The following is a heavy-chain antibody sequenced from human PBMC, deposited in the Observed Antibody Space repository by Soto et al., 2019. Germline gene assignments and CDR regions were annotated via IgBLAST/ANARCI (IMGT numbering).Heavy chain of an antibody. CDR1: GYTITGYY. D-gene: IGHD6-6*01. Sequence: ASVKVSCKASGYTITGYYMHWVRQAPGQGLEWMGWINPNSGGTNYAQKFQGRVTMTKDTSISTFYMELSRLRSDDTPVYYCAREDRGQLLAPFDSWGQGTLVTVSS. J-gene: IGHJ4*02. V-gene: IGHV1-2*02. CDR3: AREDRGQLLAPFDS. CDR2: INPNSGGT.